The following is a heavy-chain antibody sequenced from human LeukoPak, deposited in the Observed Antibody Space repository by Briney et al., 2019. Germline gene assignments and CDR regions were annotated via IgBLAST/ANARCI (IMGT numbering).Heavy chain of an antibody. CDR2: MNPNSGNT. CDR3: ARGHPTLSIAAADV. V-gene: IGHV1-8*01. J-gene: IGHJ6*02. Sequence: GASVKVSCKASGYTVTSYDINWVRQATGQGLEWMGWMNPNSGNTGYAQKFQGRVTMTRNTSISTAYMELSSLRSEDTAVYYCARGHPTLSIAAADVWGQGTTVTVSS. D-gene: IGHD6-13*01. CDR1: GYTVTSYD.